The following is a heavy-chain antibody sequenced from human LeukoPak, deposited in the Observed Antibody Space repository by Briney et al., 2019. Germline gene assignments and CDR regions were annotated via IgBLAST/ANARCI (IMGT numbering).Heavy chain of an antibody. CDR3: ARGTDSSGSNSNYYFEY. D-gene: IGHD3-22*01. Sequence: QPGGSLRLSCATSGFTFSGYWMTWVRQAPGKGLEWVANIKQDGSEKHYVDPVKGRFTISRDNARNSLYLQMNSLRAEDTAVYYCARGTDSSGSNSNYYFEYWGQGTLVTVSS. J-gene: IGHJ4*02. V-gene: IGHV3-7*04. CDR1: GFTFSGYW. CDR2: IKQDGSEK.